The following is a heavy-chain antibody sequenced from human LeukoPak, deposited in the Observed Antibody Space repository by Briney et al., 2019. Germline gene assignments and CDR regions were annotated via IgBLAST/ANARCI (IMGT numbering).Heavy chain of an antibody. CDR2: IYPGDSDT. V-gene: IGHV5-51*01. D-gene: IGHD3-22*01. CDR3: ARQFRVYYYDSSGYDPFDP. Sequence: GESLKISCKGSGYSFSSYWIGWVRQMPGKGLEWMGIIYPGDSDTRYSPSFQGQATISADKSISTAYLQWSSLKASDTAMYYCARQFRVYYYDSSGYDPFDPWGQGTLVTVSS. CDR1: GYSFSSYW. J-gene: IGHJ5*02.